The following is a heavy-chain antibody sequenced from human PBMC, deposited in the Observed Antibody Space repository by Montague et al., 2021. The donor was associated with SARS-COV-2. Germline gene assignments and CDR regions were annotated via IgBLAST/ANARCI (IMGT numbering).Heavy chain of an antibody. J-gene: IGHJ6*02. V-gene: IGHV4-34*01. Sequence: SETLSLTYAVYGGSFSGYYWSWIRQPPGKGLEWIWEINHSGSTNYNPSLKSRVTISVDTSKNQFSLKLSSVTAADTAVYYCARGRTGTTFYYYYYGMGVWGQGTTVTVSS. CDR1: GGSFSGYY. D-gene: IGHD1-7*01. CDR3: ARGRTGTTFYYYYYGMGV. CDR2: INHSGST.